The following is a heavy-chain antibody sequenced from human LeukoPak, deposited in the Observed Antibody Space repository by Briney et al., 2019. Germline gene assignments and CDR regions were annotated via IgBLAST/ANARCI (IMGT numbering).Heavy chain of an antibody. D-gene: IGHD6-6*01. CDR2: IKPDSGGT. CDR3: ARDVHYYYGMDV. Sequence: ASVKVSCKASGYTFTGYNMYWVRQAPGQGLEWVGWIKPDSGGTNYAQKFQGRVTMTRDTSTSTVYMELSSLRSEDTAVYYCARDVHYYYGMDVWGQGTTVTVSS. V-gene: IGHV1-2*02. J-gene: IGHJ6*02. CDR1: GYTFTGYN.